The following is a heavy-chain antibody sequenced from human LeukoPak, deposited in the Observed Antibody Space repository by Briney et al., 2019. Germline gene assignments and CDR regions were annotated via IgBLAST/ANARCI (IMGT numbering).Heavy chain of an antibody. CDR2: LYSDGNT. J-gene: IGHJ4*02. V-gene: IGHV3-53*01. CDR1: GFTVITYD. CDR3: ARGVEPLAANTMAY. Sequence: GGSLRLSCAASGFTVITYDMNWVRQAPGKGLECVSVLYSDGNTKYADSVQGRFTISRDNSKNTLYLEMNSLSPDDRAVYYCARGVEPLAANTMAYWGEGNLVSVSS. D-gene: IGHD1-14*01.